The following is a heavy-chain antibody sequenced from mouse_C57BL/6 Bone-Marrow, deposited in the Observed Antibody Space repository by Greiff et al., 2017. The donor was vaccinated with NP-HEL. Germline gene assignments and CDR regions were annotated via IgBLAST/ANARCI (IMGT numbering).Heavy chain of an antibody. Sequence: QVQLQQPGAELVMPGASVKLSCKASGYTFTSYWMHWVKQRPGQGLEWIGEIDPSDSYTNYNQKFKGKSTLTVEKSSSTAYMQLSSLTSEDSAVYYCAREKDYYGSSFYFDYWGQGTTLTVSS. V-gene: IGHV1-69*01. CDR1: GYTFTSYW. D-gene: IGHD1-1*01. CDR2: IDPSDSYT. CDR3: AREKDYYGSSFYFDY. J-gene: IGHJ2*01.